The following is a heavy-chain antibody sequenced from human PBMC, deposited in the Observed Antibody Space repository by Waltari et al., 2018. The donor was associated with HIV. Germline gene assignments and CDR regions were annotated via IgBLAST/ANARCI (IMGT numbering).Heavy chain of an antibody. J-gene: IGHJ5*02. D-gene: IGHD2-15*01. Sequence: QVHLVESGGGVVQPGRSLRLSCAASGFTFSSYAIHWVRQAPGKVLEWVALISYEGSNKYYADSVKGRFTISRDNSKNTLYLQMNSLRAEDTSVYYCARDTGYCSFGSCSYNWLDPWGQGTLVSVSS. CDR3: ARDTGYCSFGSCSYNWLDP. CDR1: GFTFSSYA. CDR2: ISYEGSNK. V-gene: IGHV3-30*01.